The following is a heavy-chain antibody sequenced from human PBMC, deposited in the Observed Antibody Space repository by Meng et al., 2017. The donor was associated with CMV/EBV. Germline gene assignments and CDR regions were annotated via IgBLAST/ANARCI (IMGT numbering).Heavy chain of an antibody. CDR3: AILGYCSGGSCWGAFDI. D-gene: IGHD2-15*01. CDR2: INPNSGGT. J-gene: IGHJ3*02. Sequence: HVPLVQSGAEVKKPGASVKVSCKASGYTFTGYYMHWVRQAPGQGLEWMGWINPNSGGTNYAQKFQGRVTMTRDTSISTAYMELSRLRSDDTAVYYCAILGYCSGGSCWGAFDIWGQGTMVTVSS. V-gene: IGHV1-2*02. CDR1: GYTFTGYY.